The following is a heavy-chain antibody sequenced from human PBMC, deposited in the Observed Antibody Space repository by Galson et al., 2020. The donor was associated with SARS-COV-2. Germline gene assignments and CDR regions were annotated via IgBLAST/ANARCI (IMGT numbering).Heavy chain of an antibody. D-gene: IGHD1-26*01. CDR2: IYASGAT. V-gene: IGHV4-4*07. CDR3: AREGSGTHAFDY. J-gene: IGHJ4*02. Sequence: SETLSLTCNVSGGSISGYYWSWIRQSAGKGLAWIGRIYASGATEYNPSLESRVAMSVDTSKKQFSLKVISVTAADTAVYYCAREGSGTHAFDYWGQGALVTVSS. CDR1: GGSISGYY.